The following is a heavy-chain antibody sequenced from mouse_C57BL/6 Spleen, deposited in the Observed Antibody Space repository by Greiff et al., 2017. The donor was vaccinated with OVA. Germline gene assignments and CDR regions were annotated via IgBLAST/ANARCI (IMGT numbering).Heavy chain of an antibody. CDR1: GYTFTSYW. CDR3: ASSSLLRFYYFDY. Sequence: VQLQQPGAELVKPGASVKLSCKASGYTFTSYWMHWVKQRPGRGLEWIGRIDPNSGGTKYNEKFKSKATLTVDKPSSTAYMQLSSLTSEDSAVYYCASSSLLRFYYFDYWGQGTTLTVSS. D-gene: IGHD1-2*01. J-gene: IGHJ2*01. V-gene: IGHV1-72*01. CDR2: IDPNSGGT.